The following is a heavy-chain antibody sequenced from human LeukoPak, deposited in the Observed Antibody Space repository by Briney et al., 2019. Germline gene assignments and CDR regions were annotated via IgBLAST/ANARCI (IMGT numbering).Heavy chain of an antibody. Sequence: GGSLRLSCAASGFTFRNYVIDWVRQAPGKGLEWVAVTSSDLNEKLYADSVKGRFTISRDNSRSTLYLQMNRVRPEDTAIYYCAREGYYGSGSPPSFYFDYWGQGTLVTVSS. D-gene: IGHD3-10*01. V-gene: IGHV3-30-3*01. CDR1: GFTFRNYV. CDR2: TSSDLNEK. J-gene: IGHJ4*02. CDR3: AREGYYGSGSPPSFYFDY.